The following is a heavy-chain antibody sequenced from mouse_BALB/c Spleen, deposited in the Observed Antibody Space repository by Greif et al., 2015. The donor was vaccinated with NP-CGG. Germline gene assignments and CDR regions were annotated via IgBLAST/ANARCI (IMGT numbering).Heavy chain of an antibody. CDR2: IYPGGGYT. D-gene: IGHD1-1*01. CDR1: GYTFTNYW. Sequence: QVQLQQSGAELVRPGTSVKISCKASGYTFTNYWLGWVKQRPGHGLEWTGDIYPGGGYTNYNEKFKGKATLTADTSSRTAYMQLSSLTSEDTAVYCRTRYYYGRERFPYYFGYWRQGTTLTVSS. J-gene: IGHJ2*01. V-gene: IGHV1-63*02. CDR3: TRYYYGRERFPYYFGY.